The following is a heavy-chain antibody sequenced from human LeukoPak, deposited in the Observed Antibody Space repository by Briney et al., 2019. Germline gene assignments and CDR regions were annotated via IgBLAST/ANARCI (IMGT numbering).Heavy chain of an antibody. D-gene: IGHD3-9*01. CDR2: MYYSGST. J-gene: IGHJ4*02. Sequence: NPSETLSLTCTVSGGSISCSSYYWGWIRQPPGKGLEWIGSMYYSGSTYYNPSLKSRVTISVDTSKNQFSLKLSSVTAADTAVYYCARDGNYDILTGYKPPGYWGQGTLVTVSS. CDR3: ARDGNYDILTGYKPPGY. V-gene: IGHV4-39*07. CDR1: GGSISCSSYY.